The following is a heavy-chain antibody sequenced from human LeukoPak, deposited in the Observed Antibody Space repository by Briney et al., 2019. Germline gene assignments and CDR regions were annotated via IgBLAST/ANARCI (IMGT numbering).Heavy chain of an antibody. J-gene: IGHJ6*02. D-gene: IGHD6-19*01. CDR2: IYPGDSDT. Sequence: GESLKISCKGSGYSFTSYWIGWVRQMPGKGLEWMGIIYPGDSDTRYSPSFQGPVTISADKSISTAYLQWSSLKASDTAMYYCARTRAVAGQNYYYYYGMDVWGQGTTVTVSS. CDR1: GYSFTSYW. V-gene: IGHV5-51*01. CDR3: ARTRAVAGQNYYYYYGMDV.